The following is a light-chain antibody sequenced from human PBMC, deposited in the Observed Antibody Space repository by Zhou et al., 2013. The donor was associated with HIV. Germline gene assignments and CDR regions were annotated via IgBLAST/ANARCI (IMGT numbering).Light chain of an antibody. J-gene: IGKJ1*01. V-gene: IGKV3-11*01. CDR1: QSVNSY. CDR3: QQYGSSPRT. CDR2: DAS. Sequence: EIVLTQSPATLSLSPGERATLSCRASQSVNSYLAWYQQKPGQAPRLLIHDASNRATAIPARFSGSGSGTDYTLTISSLEPEDFAVYYCQQYGSSPRTFGQGT.